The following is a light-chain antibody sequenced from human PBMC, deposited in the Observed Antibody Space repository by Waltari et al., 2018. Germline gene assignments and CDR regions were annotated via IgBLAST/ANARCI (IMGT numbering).Light chain of an antibody. CDR2: GAS. Sequence: EIVMTQSPATLSVFPGERATLSCRASQSIRSNLAWYQHKPGQAPRLLIYGASTRATGIPARFSGSGSETDFTLTISSLQSEDFAVYFCQQYDNWLGTFGQGTKVEIK. J-gene: IGKJ1*01. CDR3: QQYDNWLGT. CDR1: QSIRSN. V-gene: IGKV3-15*01.